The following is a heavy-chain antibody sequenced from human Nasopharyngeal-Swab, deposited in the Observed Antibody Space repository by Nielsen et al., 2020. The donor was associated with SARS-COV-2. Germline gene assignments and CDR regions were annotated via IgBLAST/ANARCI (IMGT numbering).Heavy chain of an antibody. CDR1: GFTFSSYS. CDR3: ARGSVAGGL. V-gene: IGHV3-21*01. J-gene: IGHJ4*02. D-gene: IGHD6-19*01. CDR2: ISSSRSYI. Sequence: GESLQISCAASGFTFSSYSMNWVRQAPGKGLEWVSSISSSRSYIYYADSVKGRFTISRDNAKNSLYLQMNSLRAEDTAVYYCARGSVAGGLWGQGTLVTVSS.